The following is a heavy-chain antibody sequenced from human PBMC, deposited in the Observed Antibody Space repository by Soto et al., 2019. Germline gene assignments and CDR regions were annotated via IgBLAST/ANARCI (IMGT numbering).Heavy chain of an antibody. CDR3: ARYCVRQQHCDHDMDV. CDR2: IYYSGST. Sequence: QVQLQESGPGLVKPSATLSLTCTVSGGSVSSGSYDWSWIRQPPGKGLVWIGYIYYSGSTNYNPSLKGLVTIAVDTSTNQFALKLSSVTAADTAVYYCARYCVRQQHCDHDMDVWVQGTTVTVSS. V-gene: IGHV4-61*01. CDR1: GGSVSSGSYD. D-gene: IGHD6-13*01. J-gene: IGHJ6*02.